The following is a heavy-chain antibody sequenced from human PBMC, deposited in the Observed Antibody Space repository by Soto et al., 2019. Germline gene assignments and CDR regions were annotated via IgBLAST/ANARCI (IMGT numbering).Heavy chain of an antibody. CDR3: AHGDGSYYYSRGRLGFDP. CDR1: AFSLRTRGVG. CDR2: IYWDDDK. D-gene: IGHD3-22*01. Sequence: QITLKESGPTLVKPTQTLTLTCTFSAFSLRTRGVGVGWIRQPPGKALEWLALIYWDDDKRYNPSLKSRLTITKDTSKNQVVLTMTNMDPVDTGTYYCAHGDGSYYYSRGRLGFDPWGQGTLVTVSS. V-gene: IGHV2-5*02. J-gene: IGHJ5*02.